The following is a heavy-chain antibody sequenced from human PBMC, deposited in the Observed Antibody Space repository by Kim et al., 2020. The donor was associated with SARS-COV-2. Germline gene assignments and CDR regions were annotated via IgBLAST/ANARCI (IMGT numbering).Heavy chain of an antibody. V-gene: IGHV3-23*01. CDR3: ANPRQPDY. CDR2: GGTT. Sequence: GGTTSHPTAVKGRVTISRDNSQNALYLQMSSLRAEDTAIYYCANPRQPDYWGQGTLVTVSS. D-gene: IGHD6-13*01. J-gene: IGHJ4*02.